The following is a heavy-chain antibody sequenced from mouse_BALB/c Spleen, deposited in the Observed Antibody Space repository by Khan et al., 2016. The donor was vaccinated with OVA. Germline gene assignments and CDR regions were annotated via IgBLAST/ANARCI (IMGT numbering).Heavy chain of an antibody. CDR2: ISYSGST. Sequence: EVQPQESGPGLVKPSQSLSLTCTVTGYSITTNYAWDWIRQFPGNKLEWMGYISYSGSTSYNPSLKSRISITRDTSKNQFFLQLNSVTTEDTATYYWARKNYYGYAVDYWGQGTSVTVSS. CDR3: ARKNYYGYAVDY. J-gene: IGHJ4*01. V-gene: IGHV3-2*02. CDR1: GYSITTNYA. D-gene: IGHD1-1*01.